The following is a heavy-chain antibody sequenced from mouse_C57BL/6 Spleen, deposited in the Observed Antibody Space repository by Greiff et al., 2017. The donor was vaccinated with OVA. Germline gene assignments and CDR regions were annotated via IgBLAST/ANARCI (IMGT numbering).Heavy chain of an antibody. Sequence: EVKLMESGGGLVQPGGSMKLSCAASGFTFSDAWMDWVRQSPEQGLEWVAEIRHKANNHATYYAESVKGRFTISRDDSKSSVYLQMNNLRAEDTGIYYCTSNCRYFDVWGTGTTVTVSS. CDR3: TSNCRYFDV. J-gene: IGHJ1*03. V-gene: IGHV6-6*01. CDR1: GFTFSDAW. CDR2: IRHKANNHAT. D-gene: IGHD4-1*01.